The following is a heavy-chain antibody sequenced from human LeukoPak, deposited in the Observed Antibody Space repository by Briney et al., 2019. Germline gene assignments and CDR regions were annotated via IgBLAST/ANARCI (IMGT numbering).Heavy chain of an antibody. CDR3: AKVKSFGYWFFDL. J-gene: IGHJ2*01. V-gene: IGHV5-51*01. CDR2: IYIGDSDP. Sequence: LGESLKISCQVSGYSFSTSWIAWVRQAPGKGLEWVGSIYIGDSDPRYSPSFQGHVTMSADKSVNTASLQWSSLQGSDTGIYYCAKVKSFGYWFFDLWGRGTLVAVSS. CDR1: GYSFSTSW. D-gene: IGHD3-16*01.